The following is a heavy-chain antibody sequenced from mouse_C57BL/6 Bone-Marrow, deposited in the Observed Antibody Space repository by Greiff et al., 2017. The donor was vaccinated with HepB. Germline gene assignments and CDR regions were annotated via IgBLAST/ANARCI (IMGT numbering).Heavy chain of an antibody. Sequence: ESGPGLVKPSQSLSLTCSVTGYSITSGYNWNWIRQFPGNKLEWMGYISYDGSNNYNPSLKNRISITRDTSKNQFFLKLNSVTTEDTATYYCARDDYDGAWFAYWGQGTLVTVSA. CDR1: GYSITSGYN. CDR3: ARDDYDGAWFAY. V-gene: IGHV3-6*01. D-gene: IGHD2-4*01. CDR2: ISYDGSN. J-gene: IGHJ3*01.